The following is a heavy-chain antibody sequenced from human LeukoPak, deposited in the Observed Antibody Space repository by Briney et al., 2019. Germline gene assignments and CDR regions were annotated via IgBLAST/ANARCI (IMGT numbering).Heavy chain of an antibody. CDR1: EFTFGDYT. Sequence: PGGSLRLSCTASEFTFGDYTMSWVRQAPGKGLEWVSFIRSKAYGGTTEYAASVEGRFTISRDDSKSIAYLQMNSLKTEDTAVYYCTPTYYDHVWAFDIWGQGTMVTVSS. D-gene: IGHD3-16*01. CDR2: IRSKAYGGTT. V-gene: IGHV3-49*04. CDR3: TPTYYDHVWAFDI. J-gene: IGHJ3*02.